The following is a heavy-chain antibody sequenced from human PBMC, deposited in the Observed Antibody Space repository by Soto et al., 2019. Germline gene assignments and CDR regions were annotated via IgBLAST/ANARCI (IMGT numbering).Heavy chain of an antibody. J-gene: IGHJ6*02. D-gene: IGHD2-2*01. CDR3: AKESGYCSSTSCTESYYYYGMDV. CDR2: ISYDGSNK. CDR1: GFTFSSYG. Sequence: GGSLRLSCAASGFTFSSYGMHWVRQAPGKGLEWVAVISYDGSNKYYADSVKGRFTISRDNSKNTLYLQMNSLRAEDTAVYYCAKESGYCSSTSCTESYYYYGMDVWGQGTTVTVSS. V-gene: IGHV3-30*18.